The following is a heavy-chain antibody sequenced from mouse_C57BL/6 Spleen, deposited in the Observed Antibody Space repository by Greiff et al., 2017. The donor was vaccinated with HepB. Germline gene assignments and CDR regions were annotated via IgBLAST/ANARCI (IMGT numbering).Heavy chain of an antibody. V-gene: IGHV5-6*02. CDR3: ARHGYYGSSYEDYAMDY. CDR1: GFTFSSYG. CDR2: ISSGGSYT. Sequence: EVKVEESGGDLVKPGGSLKLSCAASGFTFSSYGMSWVRQTPDKRLEWVATISSGGSYTYYPDSVKGRFTISRDNAKNTLYLQMSSLKSEDTAMYYCARHGYYGSSYEDYAMDYWGQGTSVTVSS. D-gene: IGHD1-1*01. J-gene: IGHJ4*01.